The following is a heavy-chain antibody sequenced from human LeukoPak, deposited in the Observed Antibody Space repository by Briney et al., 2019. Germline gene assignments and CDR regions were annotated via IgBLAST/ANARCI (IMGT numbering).Heavy chain of an antibody. D-gene: IGHD5-18*01. V-gene: IGHV3-48*03. J-gene: IGHJ4*02. Sequence: HPGGSLRLSCAASGFTFSSYEMNWVRQAPGKGLEWVSYISSSGSTTYYADSVKGRFTISRDNSKNTLYLQMNSLRAEDTAVYYCASQGGQLWFSWGQGTLVTVSS. CDR1: GFTFSSYE. CDR3: ASQGGQLWFS. CDR2: ISSSGSTT.